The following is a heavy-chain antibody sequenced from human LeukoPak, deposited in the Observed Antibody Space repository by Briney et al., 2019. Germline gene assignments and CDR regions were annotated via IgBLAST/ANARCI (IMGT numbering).Heavy chain of an antibody. CDR1: GFTFSSYA. Sequence: GGSLRLSCAASGFTFSSYAMHWVRQAPGKGLEWVAVISYDGSNKYYADSVKGRFTISRDNSKNTLYLQMNSLRAEDTAVYYCARGVRYCSGGSCYPGAFDYWGQGTLVTVSS. V-gene: IGHV3-30*04. CDR2: ISYDGSNK. CDR3: ARGVRYCSGGSCYPGAFDY. D-gene: IGHD2-15*01. J-gene: IGHJ4*02.